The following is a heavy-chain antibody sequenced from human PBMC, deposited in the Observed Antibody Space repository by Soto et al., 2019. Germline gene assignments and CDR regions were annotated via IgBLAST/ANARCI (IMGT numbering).Heavy chain of an antibody. CDR3: ARRYYDILTGYPGYFDL. Sequence: QVQLQESGPGPVKPSETLSLTYTVSGGSISSNYWSWIRQPPGKGLEWIGYIYHSGSTNYNPSLKSRVTISVDTSKNQFSLRLSSVTAADTAVYYCARRYYDILTGYPGYFDLWGRGTLVTVSS. CDR1: GGSISSNY. V-gene: IGHV4-59*08. CDR2: IYHSGST. D-gene: IGHD3-9*01. J-gene: IGHJ2*01.